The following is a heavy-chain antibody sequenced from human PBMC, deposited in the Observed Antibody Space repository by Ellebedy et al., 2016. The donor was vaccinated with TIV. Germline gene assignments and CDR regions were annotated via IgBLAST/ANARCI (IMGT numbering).Heavy chain of an antibody. CDR3: ARVGYSYGSFHGMDV. CDR2: INHSGST. CDR1: GGSFSGYY. V-gene: IGHV4-34*01. J-gene: IGHJ6*02. D-gene: IGHD5-18*01. Sequence: SETLSLXXAVYGGSFSGYYWSWIRQPPGKGLEWIGEINHSGSTNYNPSLKSRVTISVDTSKNQFSLKLSSVTAADTAVYYCARVGYSYGSFHGMDVWGQGTTVTVSS.